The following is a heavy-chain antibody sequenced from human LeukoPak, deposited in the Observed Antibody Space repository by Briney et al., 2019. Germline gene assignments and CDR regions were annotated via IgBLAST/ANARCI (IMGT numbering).Heavy chain of an antibody. CDR1: GGTFSSYA. V-gene: IGHV1-18*01. CDR3: AREAGGGDDAFDI. Sequence: GSSVKVSCKASGGTFSSYAISWVRQAPGQGLEWMGWISAYNGNTNYAQKLQGRVTMTTDTSTSTAYMELRSLRSDDTAVYYCAREAGGGDDAFDIWGQGTMVTVSS. D-gene: IGHD4-23*01. CDR2: ISAYNGNT. J-gene: IGHJ3*02.